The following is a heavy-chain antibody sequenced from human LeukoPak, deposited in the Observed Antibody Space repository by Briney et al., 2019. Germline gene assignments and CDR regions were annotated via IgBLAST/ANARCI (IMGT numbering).Heavy chain of an antibody. CDR2: IRGSGEGT. Sequence: GGSLGHSCAASGFTESSYAMSCVRQAPGRGLEWVSSIRGSGEGTYYTDSVKVRFTISKDNSQNTLYLQMNSLRGEDTAVYYCAQVRADVRRYFGSWGRGTLDSVSS. CDR1: GFTESSYA. D-gene: IGHD3-9*01. CDR3: AQVRADVRRYFGS. J-gene: IGHJ4*02. V-gene: IGHV3-23*01.